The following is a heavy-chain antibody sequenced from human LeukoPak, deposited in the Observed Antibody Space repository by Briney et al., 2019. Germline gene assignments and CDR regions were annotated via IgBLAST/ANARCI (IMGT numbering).Heavy chain of an antibody. V-gene: IGHV3-23*01. CDR1: GFTFSSYA. CDR3: AKDGDGYKPYYFDY. Sequence: GGSLRLSCAASGFTFSSYAMSWVRQAPGKGLEWVSGISGSGGSTYYADSVKGRFTISRDNSKNTLYLQMNSLRAEDTAVFYCAKDGDGYKPYYFDYWGQGTLVTVSS. D-gene: IGHD5-24*01. J-gene: IGHJ4*02. CDR2: ISGSGGST.